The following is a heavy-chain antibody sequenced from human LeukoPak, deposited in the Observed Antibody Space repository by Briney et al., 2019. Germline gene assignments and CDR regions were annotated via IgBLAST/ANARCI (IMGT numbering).Heavy chain of an antibody. V-gene: IGHV1-18*01. Sequence: ASVKASCKASGYSFSSYGISWVRQAPGQGLEWMGWISAYNGNTNYVQKLQGRVTMTTDTSTTTAYMELRSLGSDDTAVYYCARGGLGYCSGGSCPTSWFDPWGQGTLVIVSS. D-gene: IGHD2-15*01. CDR3: ARGGLGYCSGGSCPTSWFDP. CDR2: ISAYNGNT. J-gene: IGHJ5*02. CDR1: GYSFSSYG.